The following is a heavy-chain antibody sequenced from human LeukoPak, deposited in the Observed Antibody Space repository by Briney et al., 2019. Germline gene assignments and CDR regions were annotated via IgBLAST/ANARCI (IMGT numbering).Heavy chain of an antibody. Sequence: GGSLRLSCAASGFTFSSYGMHWVRQAPGKGLEWVAVISYDGSKKYYADSVKGRFTISRDNSKNTLYLQMNSLRAEDTAVYYCAKDTLHLWFGELEQYFDYWGQGTLVTVSS. CDR3: AKDTLHLWFGELEQYFDY. J-gene: IGHJ4*02. CDR2: ISYDGSKK. CDR1: GFTFSSYG. D-gene: IGHD3-10*01. V-gene: IGHV3-30*18.